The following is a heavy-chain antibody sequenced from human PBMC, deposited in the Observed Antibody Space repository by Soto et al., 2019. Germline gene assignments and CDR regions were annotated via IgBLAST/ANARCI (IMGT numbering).Heavy chain of an antibody. D-gene: IGHD2-2*01. J-gene: IGHJ4*02. CDR1: GFTFGDYA. Sequence: GGSLRLSCTASGFTFGDYAMSWVRQAPGKGLEGVGFIRSKAYGGTTEYAPSVKGRFTISRDDSKSIAYLQMNSLKTEDTAVYYCSTSPEDIVVVPAAMGYFDYWGQGTLVTVAS. V-gene: IGHV3-49*04. CDR3: STSPEDIVVVPAAMGYFDY. CDR2: IRSKAYGGTT.